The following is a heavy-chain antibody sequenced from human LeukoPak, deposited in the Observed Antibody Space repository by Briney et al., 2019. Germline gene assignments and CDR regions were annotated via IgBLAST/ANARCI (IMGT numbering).Heavy chain of an antibody. Sequence: SETLPLTCTVSGGSISSSSYYWGWIRQPPGKGLEWIGSIYYSGSTYYNPSLKSRVTISVDTSKNQFSLKLSSVTDADTAVYYCARQGDDYGDYPNWFDPWGRGTLVTVSS. D-gene: IGHD4-17*01. J-gene: IGHJ5*02. CDR3: ARQGDDYGDYPNWFDP. V-gene: IGHV4-39*01. CDR2: IYYSGST. CDR1: GGSISSSSYY.